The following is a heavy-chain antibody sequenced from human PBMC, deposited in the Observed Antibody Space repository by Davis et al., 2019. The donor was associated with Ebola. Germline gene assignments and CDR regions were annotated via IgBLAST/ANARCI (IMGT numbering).Heavy chain of an antibody. Sequence: PGGSLRLSCAASGFTFSSHSMNWVRQAPGKGLEWVSYISRSSSTIYYADSVKGRFTISRDNAKNSLYLQMNSLRAEDTAVYYCARTGPYQLQPPYYYMDVWGKGTTVTVSS. CDR1: GFTFSSHS. J-gene: IGHJ6*03. D-gene: IGHD2-2*01. CDR3: ARTGPYQLQPPYYYMDV. CDR2: ISRSSSTI. V-gene: IGHV3-48*04.